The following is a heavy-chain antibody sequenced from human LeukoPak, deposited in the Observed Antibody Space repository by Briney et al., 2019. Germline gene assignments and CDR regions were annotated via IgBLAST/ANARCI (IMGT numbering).Heavy chain of an antibody. J-gene: IGHJ5*02. D-gene: IGHD2-2*01. CDR1: GGSISNYY. Sequence: SETLSLTCTVSGGSISNYYWSWIRQPPGKGLEWIGYIFYSGSTNYNPSLKSRVTISVDTSKNQFSLKLSSVTAADTAVYYCATSPGRDCSSTSCQGGRWFDPWGQGTLVTVSS. CDR2: IFYSGST. V-gene: IGHV4-59*01. CDR3: ATSPGRDCSSTSCQGGRWFDP.